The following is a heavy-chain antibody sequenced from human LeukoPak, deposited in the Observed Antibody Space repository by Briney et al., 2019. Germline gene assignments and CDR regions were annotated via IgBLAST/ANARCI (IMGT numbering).Heavy chain of an antibody. V-gene: IGHV3-7*01. CDR1: GFTFSSYW. D-gene: IGHD5-12*01. CDR3: AREFRLKWLRLVFHDAFDI. CDR2: IKQDGSEK. J-gene: IGHJ3*02. Sequence: QAGGSLRLSCAASGFTFSSYWMSWVRQAPGKGLEWVANIKQDGSEKYYVDFVKGRFTISRDNAKNSLYLQMNSLRAEDTAVYYCAREFRLKWLRLVFHDAFDIWGQGTMVTVSS.